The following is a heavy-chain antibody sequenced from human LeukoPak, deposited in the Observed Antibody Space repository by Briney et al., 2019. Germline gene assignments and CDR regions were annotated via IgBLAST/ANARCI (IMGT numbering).Heavy chain of an antibody. CDR2: IYYSGST. V-gene: IGHV4-59*01. CDR1: GGSINGYY. J-gene: IGHJ3*02. D-gene: IGHD4-17*01. Sequence: KTSETLSLTCTVSGGSINGYYWSWIRQPPGKGLEWIGYIYYSGSTSYNTSLKSRVTISVDTSQNQFSLQLSSVTAADTAVYYCARDSRDYGERAFDIWGQGTVVTVSS. CDR3: ARDSRDYGERAFDI.